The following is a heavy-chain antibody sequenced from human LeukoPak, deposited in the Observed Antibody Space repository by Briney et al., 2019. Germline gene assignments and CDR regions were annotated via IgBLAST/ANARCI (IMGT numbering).Heavy chain of an antibody. CDR2: IIPMFGTA. CDR1: GGTFSSYA. V-gene: IGHV1-69*13. J-gene: IGHJ6*04. CDR3: ASSISDILTGYYPHYYYSYGMDV. Sequence: ASVKLSCKPSGGTFSSYAISWVRQAPGQGLEWMGGIIPMFGTAIYAQKFQGRVTITADESTSTASMELSRLRSEDTAVYYCASSISDILTGYYPHYYYSYGMDVWGKGTTVTVSS. D-gene: IGHD3-9*01.